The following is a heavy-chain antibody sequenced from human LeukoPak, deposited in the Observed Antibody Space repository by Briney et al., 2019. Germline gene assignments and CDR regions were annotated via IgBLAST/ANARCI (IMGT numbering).Heavy chain of an antibody. CDR3: AKGLGSSRNNWFDP. CDR2: ISGSGGST. J-gene: IGHJ5*02. CDR1: GFTISRSA. D-gene: IGHD6-19*01. V-gene: IGHV3-23*01. Sequence: PGGSLRLSRAAAGFTISRSAMGRVRQDPRKGLEWVSAISGSGGSTYYADSVKGRFTISRDNSKNTPYLQMNSLRADDTAVYYCAKGLGSSRNNWFDPWGQGTLVTVSS.